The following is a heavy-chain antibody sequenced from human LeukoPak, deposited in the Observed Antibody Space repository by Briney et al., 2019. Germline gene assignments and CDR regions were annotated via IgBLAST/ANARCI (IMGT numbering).Heavy chain of an antibody. CDR1: GGSISSYY. J-gene: IGHJ3*02. D-gene: IGHD3-10*01. Sequence: SETLSLICTVSGGSISSYYWSWIRQPPGKGLEWIGYIYYSGSTNYNPSLKSRVTISVDTSKNQFSLKLSSVTAADTAVYYCARDESFGSGSYYNTVGAFDIWGQGTMVTVSS. CDR3: ARDESFGSGSYYNTVGAFDI. CDR2: IYYSGST. V-gene: IGHV4-59*01.